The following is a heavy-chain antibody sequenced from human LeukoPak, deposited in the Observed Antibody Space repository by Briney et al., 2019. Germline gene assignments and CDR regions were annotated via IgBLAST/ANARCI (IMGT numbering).Heavy chain of an antibody. CDR3: ARDLKSGYVDS. CDR1: GFTFSNYG. CDR2: IYDDGSRE. D-gene: IGHD3-3*01. J-gene: IGHJ4*02. Sequence: PGRSLRLSCARSGFTFSNYGMHWVRQAPGKGLEWVAVIYDDGSREHFADSVKGRFTISRANSKNTVVLQMNSLRGEDTAVYYCARDLKSGYVDSWGQGTLVTVSS. V-gene: IGHV3-33*01.